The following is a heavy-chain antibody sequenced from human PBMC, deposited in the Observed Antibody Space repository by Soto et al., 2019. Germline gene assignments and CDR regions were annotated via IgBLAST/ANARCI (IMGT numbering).Heavy chain of an antibody. CDR2: IYSGGST. Sequence: GGSLRLSCAASGFTVSSNYMSWVRQAPGKGLEWVSVIYSGGSTYYADSVKGRFTISRDNSKNTLYLQMNSLRAEDTAVYYCAREDLRLEAFDIWGQGQWSPSPQ. CDR3: AREDLRLEAFDI. D-gene: IGHD4-17*01. J-gene: IGHJ3*02. V-gene: IGHV3-66*01. CDR1: GFTVSSNY.